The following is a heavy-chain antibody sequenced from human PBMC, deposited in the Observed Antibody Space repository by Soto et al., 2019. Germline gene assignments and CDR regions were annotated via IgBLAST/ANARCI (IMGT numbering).Heavy chain of an antibody. D-gene: IGHD3-9*01. CDR2: ISGSGDIT. Sequence: EVQLLESGGGLVQPGGSLRLSCAVSGFSFSNSAMTWVRQAPGKGLEWVSGISGSGDITYNTDSVKGRFAISRDTSKNVVSLQMRSLRAEDTAVYYCAKVLQWVLRYHDWFFDYWGQGTLVTVSS. J-gene: IGHJ4*02. CDR3: AKVLQWVLRYHDWFFDY. CDR1: GFSFSNSA. V-gene: IGHV3-23*01.